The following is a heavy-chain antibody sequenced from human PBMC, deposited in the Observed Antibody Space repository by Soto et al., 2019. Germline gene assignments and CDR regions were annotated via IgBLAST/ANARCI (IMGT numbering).Heavy chain of an antibody. Sequence: EVHLVESGGGLVQPGGSLRLSCAASGLTLSDFWMKWVRQAPGKGLEWVANIKQDGSEKHYVDSVKGRFTISRYYAKNSVYLQMNSLRAEDTAVYYCWGAGPGGWGQGTLVTVSS. V-gene: IGHV3-7*03. D-gene: IGHD3-16*01. J-gene: IGHJ1*01. CDR1: GLTLSDFW. CDR2: IKQDGSEK. CDR3: WGAGPGG.